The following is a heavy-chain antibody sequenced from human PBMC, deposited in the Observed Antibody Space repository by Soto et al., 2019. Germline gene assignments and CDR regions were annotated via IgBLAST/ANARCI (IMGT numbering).Heavy chain of an antibody. Sequence: ASVKVSCKVSGYTLTELSMHWVRQAPGKGLEWMGGFDPEDGETIYAQKFQGRVTMTEDTSTDTAYMELSSLRSEDTAVYYCATGGDGYFPGWAFDIWGQGTMVTVSS. CDR3: ATGGDGYFPGWAFDI. CDR1: GYTLTELS. V-gene: IGHV1-24*01. J-gene: IGHJ3*02. D-gene: IGHD2-21*02. CDR2: FDPEDGET.